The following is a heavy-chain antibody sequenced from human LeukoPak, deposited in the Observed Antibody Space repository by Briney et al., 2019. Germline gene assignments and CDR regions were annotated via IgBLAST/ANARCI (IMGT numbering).Heavy chain of an antibody. CDR3: ARDLGQYYDTSDNWFDP. J-gene: IGHJ5*02. CDR1: GFTFSNYW. D-gene: IGHD3-22*01. Sequence: PGGSLRLSCAASGFTFSNYWMHWVRQAPGKGLVWVSRINSDGINTTYADSVKGRFTIPRDNAKNTPNLQMNSLRAEDTAVYYCARDLGQYYDTSDNWFDPWGQGTLVTVSS. CDR2: INSDGINT. V-gene: IGHV3-74*01.